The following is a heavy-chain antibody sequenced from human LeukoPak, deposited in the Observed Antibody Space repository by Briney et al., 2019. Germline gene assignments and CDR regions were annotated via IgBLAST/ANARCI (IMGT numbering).Heavy chain of an antibody. CDR3: ARDHYIAVYYYYMDV. CDR2: ISSSGSTI. Sequence: PGGSLRLSCAASGSTFSDYYMSWIRQAPGKGLEWVSYISSSGSTIYYADSVKGRFTISRDNAKNSLYLQMNSLRAEDTAVYYCARDHYIAVYYYYMDVWGKGTTVTASS. J-gene: IGHJ6*03. CDR1: GSTFSDYY. V-gene: IGHV3-11*04. D-gene: IGHD4-11*01.